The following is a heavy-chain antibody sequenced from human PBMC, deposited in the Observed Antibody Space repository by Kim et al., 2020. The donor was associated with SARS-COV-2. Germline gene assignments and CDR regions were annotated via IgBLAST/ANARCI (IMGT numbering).Heavy chain of an antibody. D-gene: IGHD2-8*01. CDR2: ISGSGGST. CDR1: GFTFSSYA. Sequence: GGSLRLSCAASGFTFSSYAMSWVRQAPGKGLEWVSAISGSGGSTYYADSVKGRFTISRDNSKHTLYLQMNSLRAEDTAVYYCAKDPKAVLMVYANIGYFDYWGQGTLVTVSS. CDR3: AKDPKAVLMVYANIGYFDY. V-gene: IGHV3-23*01. J-gene: IGHJ4*02.